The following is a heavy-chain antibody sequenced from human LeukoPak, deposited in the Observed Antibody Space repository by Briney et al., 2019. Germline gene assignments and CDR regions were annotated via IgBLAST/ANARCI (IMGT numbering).Heavy chain of an antibody. CDR2: IKQDASEK. V-gene: IGHV3-7*01. Sequence: GGSLRLSCEASGFRFSSYWMSWVRQAPGKGLEWVANIKQDASEKNYVGSVKGRFTISRDNARKSLYLQMNSLRVDDTAVYYCARRGSFSTRYAFYWGQGTLVTVSS. D-gene: IGHD3-16*01. J-gene: IGHJ4*02. CDR1: GFRFSSYW. CDR3: ARRGSFSTRYAFY.